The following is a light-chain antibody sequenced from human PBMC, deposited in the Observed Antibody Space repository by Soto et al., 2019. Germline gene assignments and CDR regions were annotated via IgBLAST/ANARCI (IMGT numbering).Light chain of an antibody. CDR1: QSVSDSS. Sequence: EIVLTQSPGTLSLSPGERATLSCRASQSVSDSSLAWYHQKPGQAPRLLIYGASRRATGIPDTFSGSGSGTDFTLTISRREPEDVALYYCQLYGDSPMYTFGQGTKLEIK. CDR3: QLYGDSPMYT. V-gene: IGKV3-20*01. J-gene: IGKJ2*01. CDR2: GAS.